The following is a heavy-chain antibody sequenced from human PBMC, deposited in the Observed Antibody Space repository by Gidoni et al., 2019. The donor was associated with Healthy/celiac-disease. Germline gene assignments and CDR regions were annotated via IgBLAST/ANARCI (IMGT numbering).Heavy chain of an antibody. J-gene: IGHJ5*02. CDR3: ARRSLLTQWEPRGNWFDP. V-gene: IGHV5-51*01. Sequence: EVQLVQSGAEVKKPGESLTISCKGSGYSFTSYWIGWVRQMPGKGLEWMGIIYPGDSATRYSPSFQGQVTISADKSISTAYLQWSSLKASDTAMYYCARRSLLTQWEPRGNWFDPWGQGTLVTVSS. D-gene: IGHD1-26*01. CDR2: IYPGDSAT. CDR1: GYSFTSYW.